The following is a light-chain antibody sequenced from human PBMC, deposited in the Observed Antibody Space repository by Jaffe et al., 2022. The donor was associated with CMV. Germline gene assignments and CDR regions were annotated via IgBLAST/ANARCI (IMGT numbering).Light chain of an antibody. J-gene: IGLJ2*01. CDR2: TTN. CDR1: SSNIGSNT. Sequence: QSVLTQPPSTSGTPGQRVTISCSGSSSNIGSNTVNWYQQLPGAAPKLLIYTTNQRPSGVPDRFSGSKSGTSASLAISGLQPEDEADYYCAAWDDNLNGPVFGGGTKLTVL. CDR3: AAWDDNLNGPV. V-gene: IGLV1-44*01.